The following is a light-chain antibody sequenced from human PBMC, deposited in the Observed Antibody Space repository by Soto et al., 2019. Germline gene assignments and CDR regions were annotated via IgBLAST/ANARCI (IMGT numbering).Light chain of an antibody. Sequence: EIVLTQSPGTLSLSPGERATLSCRASQSVTSSYLAWYQHKPGQAPRLLIYGASSRATGIPDRFSGSGSGTDFTLPIRRLEPEDFAVYYCQQFTWSPTFGGGTKVEIK. V-gene: IGKV3-20*01. J-gene: IGKJ4*01. CDR3: QQFTWSPT. CDR2: GAS. CDR1: QSVTSSY.